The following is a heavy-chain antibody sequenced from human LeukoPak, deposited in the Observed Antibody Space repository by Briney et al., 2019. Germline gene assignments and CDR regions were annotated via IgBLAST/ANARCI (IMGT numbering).Heavy chain of an antibody. D-gene: IGHD5-18*01. J-gene: IGHJ3*02. CDR3: ARWGYSYGIDI. V-gene: IGHV3-66*01. Sequence: PGGSLRLSCAASGFTVSSNYMSWVRQAPGKGLEWVSVIYSGGSTYYADSVKGRFTISRGNSKNTLYLQMNSLRAEDTAVYYCARWGYSYGIDIWGQGTMVTVSS. CDR2: IYSGGST. CDR1: GFTVSSNY.